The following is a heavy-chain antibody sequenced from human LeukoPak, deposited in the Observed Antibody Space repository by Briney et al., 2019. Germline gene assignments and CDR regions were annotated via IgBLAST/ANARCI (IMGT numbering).Heavy chain of an antibody. CDR2: INPNSGGT. CDR1: GYTFTGYY. V-gene: IGHV1-2*02. D-gene: IGHD3-22*01. J-gene: IGHJ5*02. CDR3: ARARITMIVVDWFDP. Sequence: ASVNVSCKASGYTFTGYYMHWVRQAPGQGLEWMGWINPNSGGTNYAQKFQGRVTMTRDTSISTAYMELSRLRSDDTAVYYCARARITMIVVDWFDPWGQGTLVTVSS.